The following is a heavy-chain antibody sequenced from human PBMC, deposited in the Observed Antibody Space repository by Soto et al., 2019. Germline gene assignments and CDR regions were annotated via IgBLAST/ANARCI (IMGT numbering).Heavy chain of an antibody. CDR1: GFKFGDYA. J-gene: IGHJ6*02. D-gene: IGHD2-15*01. V-gene: IGHV3-9*01. CDR3: AKDRGPCSGNKCSSLYYYYGMDV. Sequence: GGSLRLSCEASGFKFGDYAMHWVRQAPGKXLEWVSGVSWNSEIVGYADSVKGRFTISRDNAKNSLYLEMNSLRTEDTALYYCAKDRGPCSGNKCSSLYYYYGMDVWGQGTTVTVSS. CDR2: VSWNSEIV.